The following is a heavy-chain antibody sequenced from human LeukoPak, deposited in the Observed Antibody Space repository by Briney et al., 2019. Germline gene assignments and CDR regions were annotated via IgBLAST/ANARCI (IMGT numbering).Heavy chain of an antibody. CDR3: ARGGWSCDY. CDR2: IHYTGTT. Sequence: SETLSLTCTVSGGSISSYYWSWIRQPPGKGLEWIGYIHYTGTTNYNSSLKSRVTMSVDTSKNQFSLRLTSVTAADTAVYYCARGGWSCDYWGQGLLVTVSS. CDR1: GGSISSYY. V-gene: IGHV4-59*08. D-gene: IGHD1-26*01. J-gene: IGHJ4*02.